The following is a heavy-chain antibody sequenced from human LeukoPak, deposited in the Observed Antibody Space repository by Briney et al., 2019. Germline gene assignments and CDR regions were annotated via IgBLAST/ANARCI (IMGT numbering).Heavy chain of an antibody. J-gene: IGHJ5*02. CDR3: ATYRQVLLPFEA. V-gene: IGHV3-23*01. D-gene: IGHD2-8*02. CDR1: GFTFSTFA. Sequence: PGGSLRLSCAASGFTFSTFAMIWVRQLPGKGLEWVSSIFPSGDEIHYADSVRGRFTIFRDNSKSTLSLQMNSLRAEDTAIYYCATYRQVLLPFEAWGQGTLVTVSS. CDR2: IFPSGDEI.